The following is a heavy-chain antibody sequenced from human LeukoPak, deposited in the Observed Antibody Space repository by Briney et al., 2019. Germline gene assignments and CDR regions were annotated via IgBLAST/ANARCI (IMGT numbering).Heavy chain of an antibody. V-gene: IGHV4-59*01. CDR1: GGSISSYY. Sequence: SETLSLTCTVSGGSISSYYWSWIRQPPGKGLEWIGYIYYSGSTNYNPSLKSRVTISVDTSKNQFSLKLSSVTAADTAVYYCARGRVGKWQLAPGHWSDPWGQGTLVTVSS. CDR2: IYYSGST. J-gene: IGHJ5*02. D-gene: IGHD6-6*01. CDR3: ARGRVGKWQLAPGHWSDP.